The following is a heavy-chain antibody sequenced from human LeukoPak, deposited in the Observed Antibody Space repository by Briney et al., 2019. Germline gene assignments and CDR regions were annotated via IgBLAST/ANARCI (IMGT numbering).Heavy chain of an antibody. Sequence: SETLSLTCPVCGGSISSYYWSWLGQPPAKELAGIGYIYYSGSTNYNPSLKSGVTISVDPSKNQSSLKLSSVTAADTAVYYCAGVGAYSTWFDPWGQGTLVTVSS. CDR1: GGSISSYY. V-gene: IGHV4-59*01. D-gene: IGHD2-15*01. CDR3: AGVGAYSTWFDP. CDR2: IYYSGST. J-gene: IGHJ5*02.